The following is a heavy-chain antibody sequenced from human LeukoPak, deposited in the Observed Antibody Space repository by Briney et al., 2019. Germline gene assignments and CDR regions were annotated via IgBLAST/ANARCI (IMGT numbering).Heavy chain of an antibody. CDR2: MNPNSGNT. Sequence: GASVKVSCKASGYTFTSYDINWVRQATGQGLEWMGWMNPNSGNTSYAQKFQGRVTMTRNTSISTAYMELSSLRSEDTAVYYCARGIGPEKLRFLEWLHHYYYGMDVWGQGTTVTVSS. V-gene: IGHV1-8*01. CDR1: GYTFTSYD. J-gene: IGHJ6*02. D-gene: IGHD3-3*01. CDR3: ARGIGPEKLRFLEWLHHYYYGMDV.